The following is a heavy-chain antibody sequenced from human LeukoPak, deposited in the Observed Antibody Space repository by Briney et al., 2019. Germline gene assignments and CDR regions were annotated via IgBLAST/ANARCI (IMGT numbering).Heavy chain of an antibody. CDR3: ARGDDYGDYVHAFDI. J-gene: IGHJ3*02. Sequence: SETLSLTCTVSGYSISSGYYWGWIRQPPGKGLEWIGSIYHSGSTYYNPSLKSRVTISVDTSKNQFSLKLSSVTAADTAVYYCARGDDYGDYVHAFDIWGQGTMVTVSS. V-gene: IGHV4-38-2*02. CDR1: GYSISSGYY. CDR2: IYHSGST. D-gene: IGHD4-17*01.